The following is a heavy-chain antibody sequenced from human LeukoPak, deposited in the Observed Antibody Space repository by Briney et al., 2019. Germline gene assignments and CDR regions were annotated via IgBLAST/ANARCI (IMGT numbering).Heavy chain of an antibody. D-gene: IGHD6-6*01. V-gene: IGHV3-23*01. J-gene: IGHJ5*02. CDR2: ISNSGGST. Sequence: SGGSLRLSCAASGFTFSSYAMSWVRQAPGKGLEWVSVISNSGGSTFYADSVKGRFTISRDNSKNTLYLQMNNLRAEDTAAYYCTRSAIAARPYSWFDPWGQGTLVTVSS. CDR1: GFTFSSYA. CDR3: TRSAIAARPYSWFDP.